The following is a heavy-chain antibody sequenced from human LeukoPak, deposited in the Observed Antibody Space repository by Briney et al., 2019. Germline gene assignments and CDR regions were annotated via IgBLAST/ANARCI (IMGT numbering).Heavy chain of an antibody. J-gene: IGHJ4*02. V-gene: IGHV4-59*01. CDR3: ARVGYCTNGVCPGGVDY. D-gene: IGHD2-8*01. Sequence: PSETLSLTCTVSGGSISSYYWSWIRQPPGKGLEWIGYIYYSGSTNYNPSLKSRVTISVDTSKNQFSLKLSSVTAADTAVYYCARVGYCTNGVCPGGVDYWGQGTLVPVSS. CDR1: GGSISSYY. CDR2: IYYSGST.